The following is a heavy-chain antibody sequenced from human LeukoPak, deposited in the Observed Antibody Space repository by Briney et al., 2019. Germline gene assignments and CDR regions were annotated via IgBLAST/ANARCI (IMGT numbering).Heavy chain of an antibody. CDR2: IYYSGST. D-gene: IGHD1-7*01. CDR3: ARRGTKLQLDY. Sequence: SETLSLTCTVSGGSISSSSYYWGWIRQPPGKGLEWIGSIYYSGSTYYNPSLKSRVTISVDTSKNQFSLKLSSVTAADTAVYYRARRGTKLQLDYWGQGTLVTVSS. J-gene: IGHJ4*02. V-gene: IGHV4-39*01. CDR1: GGSISSSSYY.